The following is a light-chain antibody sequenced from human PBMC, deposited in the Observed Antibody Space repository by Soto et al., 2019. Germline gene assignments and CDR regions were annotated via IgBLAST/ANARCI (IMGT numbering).Light chain of an antibody. Sequence: QSALTQPASVSGSPGQSITISCTGTSSDVGGHNYVSWYQQHPGKAPKLMIYDVSNRPSGVSNRFSGSKSGNTASLTITGLQAEDEAAYYCSSYISSSTPYVFGTGTKLTVL. CDR2: DVS. CDR1: SSDVGGHNY. V-gene: IGLV2-14*01. J-gene: IGLJ1*01. CDR3: SSYISSSTPYV.